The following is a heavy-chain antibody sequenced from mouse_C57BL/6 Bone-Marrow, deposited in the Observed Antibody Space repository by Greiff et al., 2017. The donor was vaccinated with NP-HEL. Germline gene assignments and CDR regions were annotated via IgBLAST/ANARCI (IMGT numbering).Heavy chain of an antibody. D-gene: IGHD1-1*01. CDR3: AIITH. Sequence: VQLQQSGPELVKPGASVKISCKASGSAFRSSWLNWVKQRPGQGLEWIGRIYPGDGDTNYNGKFKGKATLTADKSSSTAYMQLSSLTSEDSAVYFCAIITHWGQGTSVTVSS. J-gene: IGHJ4*01. CDR1: GSAFRSSW. V-gene: IGHV1-82*01. CDR2: IYPGDGDT.